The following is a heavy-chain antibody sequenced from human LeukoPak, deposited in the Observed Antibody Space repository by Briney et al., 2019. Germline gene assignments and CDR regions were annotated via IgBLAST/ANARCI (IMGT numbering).Heavy chain of an antibody. CDR2: ISSSGSTI. J-gene: IGHJ4*02. CDR3: APYYYGSGSATNSFDY. D-gene: IGHD3-10*01. V-gene: IGHV3-48*03. CDR1: GFTFSSYE. Sequence: GGSLRLSCAASGFTFSSYEMNWVRQAPGKGLEWVSYISSSGSTIYYADSVKGRFTISRDNVKNSPYLQMNSLRAEDTAVYYCAPYYYGSGSATNSFDYWGQGTLVTVSS.